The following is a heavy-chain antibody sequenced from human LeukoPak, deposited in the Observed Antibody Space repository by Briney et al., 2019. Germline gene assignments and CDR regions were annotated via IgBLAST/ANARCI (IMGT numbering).Heavy chain of an antibody. CDR1: GFTFRTYA. V-gene: IGHV3-23*01. Sequence: GGSLRLCCAASGFTFRTYAMSWVRQAPGKGLEWVSAISGSGGTTYYADSVKGRFTISRDNSKNTLYLQMNSLRAEDTAVYYCAKDYYDSGNFYSNYWGQGTLVTVSS. CDR2: ISGSGGTT. CDR3: AKDYYDSGNFYSNY. J-gene: IGHJ4*02. D-gene: IGHD3-22*01.